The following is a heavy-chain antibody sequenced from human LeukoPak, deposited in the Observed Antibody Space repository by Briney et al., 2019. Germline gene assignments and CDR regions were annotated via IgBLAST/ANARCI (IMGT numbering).Heavy chain of an antibody. D-gene: IGHD3-16*01. CDR1: GFTFSSYG. CDR3: ARGVTGGVISYYYYMDV. J-gene: IGHJ6*03. CDR2: IRYDGSNK. V-gene: IGHV3-30*02. Sequence: GGSLRLSCAASGFTFSSYGMHWVRQAPGKGLEWVAFIRYDGSNKYYADSVKGRFTISRDNAKNSLYLQMNSLRAEDTAVYYCARGVTGGVISYYYYMDVWGKGTTVTISS.